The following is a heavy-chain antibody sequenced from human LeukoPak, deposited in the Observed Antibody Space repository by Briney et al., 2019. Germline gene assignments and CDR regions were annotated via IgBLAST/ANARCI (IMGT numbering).Heavy chain of an antibody. V-gene: IGHV4-31*03. D-gene: IGHD5-18*01. CDR2: IYYSGST. Sequence: SETLSLTCTVSGGSISSSSYYWGWIRQPPGKGLEWIGYIYYSGSTYYNPSLKSRVTISVDTSKNQFSLKLSSVTAADTAVYYCARGGYRGVFTWGQGTLVTVSS. CDR1: GGSISSSSYY. J-gene: IGHJ4*02. CDR3: ARGGYRGVFT.